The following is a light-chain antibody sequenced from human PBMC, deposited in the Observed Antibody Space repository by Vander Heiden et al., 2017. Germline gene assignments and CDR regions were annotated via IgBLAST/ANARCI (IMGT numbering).Light chain of an antibody. Sequence: SSKLTQDPAVSVALGQTVAITCQGDTLGGSCAAWYHQRPGQAPVLVIFGLKDRPSGISDRFSGSKSGHTASLTSTGIQAEDEGVYYCASRDISGNNVIFGGGTKLTVL. CDR2: GLK. CDR3: ASRDISGNNVI. J-gene: IGLJ2*01. CDR1: TLGGSC. V-gene: IGLV3-19*01.